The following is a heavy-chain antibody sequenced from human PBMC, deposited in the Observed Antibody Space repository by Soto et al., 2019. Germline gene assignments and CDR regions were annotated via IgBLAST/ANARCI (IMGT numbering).Heavy chain of an antibody. D-gene: IGHD3-22*01. Sequence: SVKVSCKASGGTFSSYAISWVRQAPGQGLEWIGGIIPIFGTANYAQKFQGRVTITADESTSTAYMELSSLRSEDTTVYYCARHTKYYYDSSGKSSDYWGQGTLVTSPQ. J-gene: IGHJ4*02. CDR3: ARHTKYYYDSSGKSSDY. CDR2: IIPIFGTA. V-gene: IGHV1-69*13. CDR1: GGTFSSYA.